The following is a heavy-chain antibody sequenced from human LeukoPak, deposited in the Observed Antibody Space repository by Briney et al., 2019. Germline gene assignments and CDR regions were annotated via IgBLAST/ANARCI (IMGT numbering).Heavy chain of an antibody. CDR2: ISGSGGNT. CDR1: GFTFSTHD. D-gene: IGHD6-19*01. CDR3: AKGIAWLAFDAFDI. Sequence: GGTLRLSCAASGFTFSTHDMTWVRQAPGKGLEWVSGISGSGGNTHYGDSVKGRFTISRDNSKNTLYLQMNSLRAEDTAVYYCAKGIAWLAFDAFDIWGQGTMVTVSS. J-gene: IGHJ3*02. V-gene: IGHV3-23*01.